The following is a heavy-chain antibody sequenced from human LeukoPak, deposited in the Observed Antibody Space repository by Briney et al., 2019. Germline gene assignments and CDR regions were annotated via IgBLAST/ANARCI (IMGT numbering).Heavy chain of an antibody. D-gene: IGHD3-22*01. CDR3: ARVHQDYYDSSGLFGP. CDR2: INPNSGGT. CDR1: GYTFTGYY. Sequence: ASVKVSCKASGYTFTGYYMHWVRQAPGQGLEWMGRINPNSGGTNYAQKFQGRVTMTRDTPISTAYMELSRLRSDDTAVYYCARVHQDYYDSSGLFGPWGQGTLVTVSS. V-gene: IGHV1-2*06. J-gene: IGHJ5*02.